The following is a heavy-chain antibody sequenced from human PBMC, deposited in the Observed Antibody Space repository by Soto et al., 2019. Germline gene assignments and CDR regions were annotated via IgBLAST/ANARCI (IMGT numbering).Heavy chain of an antibody. J-gene: IGHJ6*02. Sequence: PGGSLRLSCAASGFTFSSYAMSWVRQAPGKGLEWVSAISGSGGSTYYADSVKGRFTISRDNSKNTLYLQMNSLRAEDTAVYYCAKGSRAYYYYGMDVWGQGTTVTVSS. CDR1: GFTFSSYA. CDR3: AKGSRAYYYYGMDV. CDR2: ISGSGGST. V-gene: IGHV3-23*01. D-gene: IGHD1-26*01.